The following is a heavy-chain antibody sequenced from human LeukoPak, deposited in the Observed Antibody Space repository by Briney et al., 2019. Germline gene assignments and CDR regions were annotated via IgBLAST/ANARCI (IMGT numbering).Heavy chain of an antibody. V-gene: IGHV3-30-3*01. CDR3: ARGFEYSSSWVDV. CDR2: TSYDGSNK. J-gene: IGHJ6*04. CDR1: GFTFSSYA. D-gene: IGHD6-6*01. Sequence: PGGSLRLSCAASGFTFSSYAMHWVRQAPGKGLEWVAVTSYDGSNKYYADSVKGRFTISRDNSKNTLYLQMNSLRAEDTAVYYCARGFEYSSSWVDVWGKGTTVTVSS.